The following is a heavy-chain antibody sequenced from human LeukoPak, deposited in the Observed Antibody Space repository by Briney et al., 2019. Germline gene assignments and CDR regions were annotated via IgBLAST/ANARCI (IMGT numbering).Heavy chain of an antibody. CDR1: GFTFSSYE. V-gene: IGHV3-48*03. CDR2: ISSSGSTI. J-gene: IGHJ6*02. CDR3: ARDALEAGMDV. D-gene: IGHD5-24*01. Sequence: GGSLRLSCAASGFTFSSYEMNWVRQAPGKGLEWVSYISSSGSTIYYADSVKGRFTISRDNAKNSLYLQMNSLRAEDTAVYYCARDALEAGMDVWGQGTTVTVSS.